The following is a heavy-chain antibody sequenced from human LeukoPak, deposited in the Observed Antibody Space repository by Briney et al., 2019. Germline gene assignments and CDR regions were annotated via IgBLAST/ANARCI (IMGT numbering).Heavy chain of an antibody. CDR2: INHSGST. CDR3: ASQLGRVGY. V-gene: IGHV4-34*01. CDR1: GGSFSGYY. Sequence: SETLSLTCAVYGGSFSGYYWSWIRQPPGKGLEWIGEINHSGSTNYNPSLKSRVTISVDTSKNQFSLKLSSVTAADTAVYYCASQLGRVGYWGQGTLVTVSS. J-gene: IGHJ4*02. D-gene: IGHD1-1*01.